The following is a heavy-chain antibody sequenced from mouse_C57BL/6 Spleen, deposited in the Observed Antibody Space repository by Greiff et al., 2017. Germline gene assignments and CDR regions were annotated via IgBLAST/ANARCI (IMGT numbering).Heavy chain of an antibody. Sequence: EVKLMESGGDLVKPGGSLKLSCAASGFTFSSYGMSWVRQTPDKRLEWVATISSGGSYTYYPDSVKGRFTISRDNAKNTLYLQMSSLKSEDTDMDYCETAQATGFAYWGQGTLVTVSA. CDR3: ETAQATGFAY. V-gene: IGHV5-6*01. CDR2: ISSGGSYT. D-gene: IGHD3-2*02. CDR1: GFTFSSYG. J-gene: IGHJ3*01.